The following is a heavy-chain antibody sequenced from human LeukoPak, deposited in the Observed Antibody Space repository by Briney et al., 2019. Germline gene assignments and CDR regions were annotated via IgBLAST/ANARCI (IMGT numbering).Heavy chain of an antibody. Sequence: GESLKISCKGSGYSFTSYWIGWVRQLPGRGLEWMGIVYPGDSDTRYSPSFQGQVTISADKSISTAYLQWSSLKASDTAMYYCARQGGSYFRIAFDIWVQGTMVTVSS. D-gene: IGHD1-26*01. CDR2: VYPGDSDT. J-gene: IGHJ3*02. V-gene: IGHV5-51*01. CDR3: ARQGGSYFRIAFDI. CDR1: GYSFTSYW.